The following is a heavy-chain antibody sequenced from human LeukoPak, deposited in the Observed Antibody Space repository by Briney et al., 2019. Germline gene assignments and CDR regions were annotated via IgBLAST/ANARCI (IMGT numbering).Heavy chain of an antibody. CDR2: INHSGST. D-gene: IGHD6-13*01. J-gene: IGHJ4*02. CDR1: GGSFSGYY. CDR3: ARERAAAGSGRHFDY. Sequence: SETLSLTCAVYGGSFSGYYWSWIRQPPGKGLEWIGEINHSGSTNYNPSLKSRVTISVDKSKNQFSLKLSSVTAADTAVYYCARERAAAGSGRHFDYWGQGTLVTVSS. V-gene: IGHV4-34*01.